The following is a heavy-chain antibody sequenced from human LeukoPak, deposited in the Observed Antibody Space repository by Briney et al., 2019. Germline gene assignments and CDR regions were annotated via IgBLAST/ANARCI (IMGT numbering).Heavy chain of an antibody. V-gene: IGHV3-7*01. Sequence: PGGSLRLSCEGSGFTFRSHWMSWVRQAPGKGLEWVANIHQYGGEKYYVDSVKGRFTISRDNAKNSLYLQMNSLRAEDTAVYYCARETGLDAFDIWGQGTMVTVSS. CDR2: IHQYGGEK. CDR3: ARETGLDAFDI. J-gene: IGHJ3*02. CDR1: GFTFRSHW.